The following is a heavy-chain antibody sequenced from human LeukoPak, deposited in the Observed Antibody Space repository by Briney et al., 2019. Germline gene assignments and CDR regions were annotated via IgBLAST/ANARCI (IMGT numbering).Heavy chain of an antibody. D-gene: IGHD3-10*01. CDR3: ARGNWAYYASGIYGIDV. CDR2: VGADAET. J-gene: IGHJ6*02. Sequence: GGSLRLSCAASGFTFSSYDMQWVRQPAGRGLEWVSTVGADAETYYPGSVRGRFTISRDNAKNTLHLQMNSLRAGDTAVYFCARGNWAYYASGIYGIDVWGQGTTVAVSS. V-gene: IGHV3-13*01. CDR1: GFTFSSYD.